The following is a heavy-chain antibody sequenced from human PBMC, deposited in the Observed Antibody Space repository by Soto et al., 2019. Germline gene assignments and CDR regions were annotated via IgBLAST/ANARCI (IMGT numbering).Heavy chain of an antibody. J-gene: IGHJ4*02. Sequence: GGSLRLSCVVSGFTFSSYGMNWVRQAPGKGLEWVATISFDGSNKNYADSVKGRFTISRDNSENTLYMQMNSLRPEDTAVYYCAKDIRYSGNSGVADYWGQGNLVTVSS. CDR3: AKDIRYSGNSGVADY. D-gene: IGHD5-12*01. CDR1: GFTFSSYG. V-gene: IGHV3-30*18. CDR2: ISFDGSNK.